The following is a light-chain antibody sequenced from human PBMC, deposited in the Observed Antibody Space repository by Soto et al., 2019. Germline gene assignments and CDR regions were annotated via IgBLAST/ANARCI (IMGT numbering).Light chain of an antibody. V-gene: IGKV3-20*01. Sequence: EIVLTQSPGTLSLSPGERATLSCRASQTISSNCLAWYQQKPGQAPRLLIYGASTGAAGAPDRFSGSGSGTDFTLTITRLEPEDFAVYYCQQYGRSPLMYSFGQGTKLGVK. CDR3: QQYGRSPLMYS. CDR1: QTISSNC. J-gene: IGKJ2*03. CDR2: GAS.